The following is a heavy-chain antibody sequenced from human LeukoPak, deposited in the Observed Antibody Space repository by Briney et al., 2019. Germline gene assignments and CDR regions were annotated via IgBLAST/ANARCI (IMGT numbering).Heavy chain of an antibody. CDR1: GGSFSGYY. Sequence: SETLSLTCAVYGGSFSGYYWSWIRQPPGKGLEWIGEINHSGSTNYNPSLKSRVTISVDTSKNQFTLKLSSVTAADTAVYYCARGRICSGGSCYSWGGYYYYYMDVWGKGTTVTVSS. CDR2: INHSGST. J-gene: IGHJ6*03. D-gene: IGHD2-15*01. CDR3: ARGRICSGGSCYSWGGYYYYYMDV. V-gene: IGHV4-34*01.